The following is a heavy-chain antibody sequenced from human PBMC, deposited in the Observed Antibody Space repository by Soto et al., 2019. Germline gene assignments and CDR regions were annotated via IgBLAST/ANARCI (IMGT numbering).Heavy chain of an antibody. D-gene: IGHD4-17*01. CDR3: ARDDTMGEKTTVVTLNFDY. CDR1: GFTFSSYG. J-gene: IGHJ4*02. V-gene: IGHV3-33*01. CDR2: IWYDGSNK. Sequence: GGSLRLSCAASGFTFSSYGMHWVRQAPGKGLEWVAVIWYDGSNKYYADSVKGRFTISRDNSKNTLYLQMNSLRAEGTAVYYCARDDTMGEKTTVVTLNFDYWGQGTLVTVSS.